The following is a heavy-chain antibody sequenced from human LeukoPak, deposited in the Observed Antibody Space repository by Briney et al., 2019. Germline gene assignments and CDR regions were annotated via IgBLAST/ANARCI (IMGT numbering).Heavy chain of an antibody. V-gene: IGHV3-23*01. CDR1: GFTFSNHA. D-gene: IGHD3-22*01. CDR2: ICGGGVAI. Sequence: GGSLRLSCAASGFTFSNHAMSWVRQAPGKGLQWVSPICGGGVAIYYADSVKGRFTISRDNSKNTLYLQMNSLRAEDTAVYYCAKDGFDYYDSSGYYYFNYWGQGTLVTVSS. J-gene: IGHJ4*02. CDR3: AKDGFDYYDSSGYYYFNY.